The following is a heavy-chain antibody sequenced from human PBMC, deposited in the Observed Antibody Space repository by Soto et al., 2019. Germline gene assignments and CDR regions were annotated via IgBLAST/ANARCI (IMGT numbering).Heavy chain of an antibody. CDR3: ARARTRVLGVIMPRPFDY. V-gene: IGHV1-8*01. Sequence: AALKVSCKASGYSSTSYDINWLGRATGQGLEWMGWMNPNSGNTGCAQKFHGRVTMTRNTSISTAYMELSSLRSEDTAVYYSARARTRVLGVIMPRPFDYWGQGTLVTVSS. J-gene: IGHJ4*02. D-gene: IGHD3-10*01. CDR2: MNPNSGNT. CDR1: GYSSTSYD.